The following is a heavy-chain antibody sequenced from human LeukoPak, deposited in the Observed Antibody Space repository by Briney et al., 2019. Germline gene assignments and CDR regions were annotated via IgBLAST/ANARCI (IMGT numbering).Heavy chain of an antibody. CDR3: AKDIQLST. Sequence: GGSLRLSCAVSGFIFRDAAMTWVRQAPGKGLEWVSLISSIGNNAYYADSLKDRPTISRDNPTHTLSLQMNSLRVEDTAIYYCAKDIQLSTWGLGTMVTVSS. CDR1: GFIFRDAA. J-gene: IGHJ3*01. CDR2: ISSIGNNA. D-gene: IGHD5-24*01. V-gene: IGHV3-23*01.